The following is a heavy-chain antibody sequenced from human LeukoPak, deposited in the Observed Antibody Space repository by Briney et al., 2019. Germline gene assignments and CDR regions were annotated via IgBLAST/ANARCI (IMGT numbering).Heavy chain of an antibody. V-gene: IGHV3-53*01. D-gene: IGHD1-26*01. CDR2: IYSGGST. CDR1: GFTFSSYA. J-gene: IGHJ6*02. CDR3: AMGATRDYYYYGMDV. Sequence: PGGSLRLSCVASGFTFSSYAMNWIRQAPGKGLEWVSVIYSGGSTYYADSVKGRFTISRDNSKNTLYLQMNSLRAEDTAVYYCAMGATRDYYYYGMDVWGQGTTVTVSS.